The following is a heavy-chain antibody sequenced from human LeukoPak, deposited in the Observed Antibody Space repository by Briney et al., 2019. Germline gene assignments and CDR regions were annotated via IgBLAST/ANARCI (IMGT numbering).Heavy chain of an antibody. D-gene: IGHD3-3*01. Sequence: SQILSLTCTVSGGSISSGSYYWSWIPQPAGKGLEWIGRIYTSGSTNYNPSLKSRVTISVDTSKNQFSLKLSSVTAADTAVYYCARVPYYDFWSGFDYWGQGTLVTVSS. CDR3: ARVPYYDFWSGFDY. V-gene: IGHV4-61*02. CDR2: IYTSGST. J-gene: IGHJ4*02. CDR1: GGSISSGSYY.